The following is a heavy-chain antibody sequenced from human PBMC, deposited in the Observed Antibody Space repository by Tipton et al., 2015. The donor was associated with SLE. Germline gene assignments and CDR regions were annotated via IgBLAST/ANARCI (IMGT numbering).Heavy chain of an antibody. CDR1: GFTVSSNY. CDR2: IYSGGST. V-gene: IGHV3-53*04. Sequence: SLRLSCAASGFTVSSNYMSWVRQAPGEGLEWVSIIYSGGSTYYADSVKGRFTISRHNSKNTLYLQMNSLRGEDTAVYFCASSGDYSLFDYWGQGTLVTVSS. D-gene: IGHD2-21*02. CDR3: ASSGDYSLFDY. J-gene: IGHJ4*02.